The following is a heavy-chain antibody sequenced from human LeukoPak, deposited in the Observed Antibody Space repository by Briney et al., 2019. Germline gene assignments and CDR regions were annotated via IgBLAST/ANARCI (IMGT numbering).Heavy chain of an antibody. D-gene: IGHD1-26*01. CDR3: ARIQYVGAPPFDI. Sequence: GGSLRLSCAASGFTFSSYSMNWVRQAPGKGLEWVSYISSSSSTIYYADSVKGRFTISRDNAKNSLYLQMNSLRAEDTAVYYCARIQYVGAPPFDIWGQGAMVTVSS. CDR1: GFTFSSYS. CDR2: ISSSSSTI. V-gene: IGHV3-48*01. J-gene: IGHJ3*02.